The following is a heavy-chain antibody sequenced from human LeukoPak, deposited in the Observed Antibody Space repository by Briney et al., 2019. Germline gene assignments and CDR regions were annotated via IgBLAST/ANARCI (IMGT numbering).Heavy chain of an antibody. J-gene: IGHJ6*03. V-gene: IGHV6-1*01. CDR2: TYYRSKWYN. CDR3: ARLISIAYYYDSSGSRKSYYMDV. D-gene: IGHD3-22*01. Sequence: SQTLSLTCAISGDSVSSNSAAWNWIRQSPSRGLEWLGRTYYRSKWYNDYAVSVKSRITINPDTSKNQFSLQLNSVTAADTAVYYCARLISIAYYYDSSGSRKSYYMDVWGKGTTVTISS. CDR1: GDSVSSNSAA.